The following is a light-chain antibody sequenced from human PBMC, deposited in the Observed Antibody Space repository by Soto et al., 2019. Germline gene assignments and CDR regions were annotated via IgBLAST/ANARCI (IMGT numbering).Light chain of an antibody. CDR3: QQYNNWPLT. Sequence: EIVMTQSPATLSVSPGERATLSCRASQSVGSNLAWYQQKPGQPPRLLIYGAATRPTGIPARFSGSESGTEFTLTISSLQSEDFAVYYCQQYNNWPLTFGPGTKVDIK. CDR1: QSVGSN. J-gene: IGKJ3*01. V-gene: IGKV3-15*01. CDR2: GAA.